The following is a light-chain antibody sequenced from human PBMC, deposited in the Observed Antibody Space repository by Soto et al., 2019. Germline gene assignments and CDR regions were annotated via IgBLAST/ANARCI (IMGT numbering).Light chain of an antibody. Sequence: EIVLTQSPGTLSLSPGERATLSCRASQSVSSSYLAWYQQKPSQAPRLLIYGASSRATGIPDRFSGSGSGTDFTLTISRLEPEDFAVYYSQQYGSSSWTFGQGTKVDIK. V-gene: IGKV3-20*01. CDR1: QSVSSSY. CDR3: QQYGSSSWT. J-gene: IGKJ1*01. CDR2: GAS.